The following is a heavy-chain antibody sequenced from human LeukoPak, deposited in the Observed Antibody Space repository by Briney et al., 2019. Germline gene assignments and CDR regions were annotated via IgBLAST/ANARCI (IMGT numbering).Heavy chain of an antibody. V-gene: IGHV3-23*01. CDR3: AKGLGEATAYDFDY. Sequence: GGSLRLSCAASGFTFSSYAMSWVRQAPGKGLEWVSAISGSGGSTYYADSVKGRFTISRNNSKNTLYLHINSLRAEDTAVYYCAKGLGEATAYDFDYWGQGTLVTVSS. CDR1: GFTFSSYA. CDR2: ISGSGGST. D-gene: IGHD3-16*01. J-gene: IGHJ4*02.